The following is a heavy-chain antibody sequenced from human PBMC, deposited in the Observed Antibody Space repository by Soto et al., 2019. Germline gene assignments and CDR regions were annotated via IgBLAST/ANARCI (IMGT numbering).Heavy chain of an antibody. V-gene: IGHV1-18*04. CDR1: GYTFTSYG. CDR3: ARWVDCSGGSCYPNWFDP. Sequence: GASVKVSCKASGYTFTSYGISWVRQAPGQGLEWMGWISAYNGNTNYAQKLQGRVTMTTDTSTSTAYMELRGLRSDDTAVYYCARWVDCSGGSCYPNWFDPWGQGTLVTVSS. CDR2: ISAYNGNT. J-gene: IGHJ5*02. D-gene: IGHD2-15*01.